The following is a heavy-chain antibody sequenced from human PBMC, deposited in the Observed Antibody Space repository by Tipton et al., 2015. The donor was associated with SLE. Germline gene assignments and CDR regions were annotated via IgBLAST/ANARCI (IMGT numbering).Heavy chain of an antibody. D-gene: IGHD3-16*01. J-gene: IGHJ4*02. V-gene: IGHV4-31*03. CDR3: ARFMISVGFDY. Sequence: TLSLTCTVSGHSISNGDYYWSWIRQHPGKGLEWIGYISYSGSTYYNPSLKSRITISVDTSQNQFSLKLSSVTAADTAVYYCARFMISVGFDYWGQGTLVTVSS. CDR2: ISYSGST. CDR1: GHSISNGDYY.